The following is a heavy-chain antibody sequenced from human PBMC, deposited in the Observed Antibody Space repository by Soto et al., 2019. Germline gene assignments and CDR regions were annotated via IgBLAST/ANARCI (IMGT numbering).Heavy chain of an antibody. D-gene: IGHD3-10*01. CDR2: IIPIFGTA. V-gene: IGHV1-69*01. J-gene: IGHJ4*02. CDR1: GGTFSSYA. CDR3: ARDLSSNYYGSGSYYVFDY. Sequence: QVQLVQSGAEVKKPGSSVKVSCKASGGTFSSYAISWVRQAPGQGLEWMGGIIPIFGTANYAQKFQGRVTITADESTSTAYMELSSLRSEDTAVYYCARDLSSNYYGSGSYYVFDYWGQGTLVTVSS.